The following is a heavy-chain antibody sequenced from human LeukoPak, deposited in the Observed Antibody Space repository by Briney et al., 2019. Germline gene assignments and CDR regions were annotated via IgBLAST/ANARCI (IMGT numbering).Heavy chain of an antibody. CDR1: GFTFSSYA. Sequence: PGGSLRLSCAASGFTFSSYAMSWVRQAPGKGLEWVSAISGSGGSTYYADSVKGRFTISRDNSKNTLYLQMNSLRAEDTAVYYCAKDPVVPAAIVGDFDYWGQGTLVTVSS. J-gene: IGHJ4*02. CDR3: AKDPVVPAAIVGDFDY. V-gene: IGHV3-23*01. D-gene: IGHD2-2*02. CDR2: ISGSGGST.